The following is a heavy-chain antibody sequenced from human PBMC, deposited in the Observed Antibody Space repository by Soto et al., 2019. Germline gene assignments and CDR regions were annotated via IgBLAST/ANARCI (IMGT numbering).Heavy chain of an antibody. CDR3: ATPHDFWSGFSP. J-gene: IGHJ5*02. Sequence: ASVKVSCKVSGYTLTKLSVHWVRQAPGKGLEWMGGFDPEDGETVYAQKFQGRVTMTEDTSTDTAYMELSSLRSEDTAVYYCATPHDFWSGFSPWGQGTLVTVSS. CDR2: FDPEDGET. CDR1: GYTLTKLS. D-gene: IGHD3-3*01. V-gene: IGHV1-24*01.